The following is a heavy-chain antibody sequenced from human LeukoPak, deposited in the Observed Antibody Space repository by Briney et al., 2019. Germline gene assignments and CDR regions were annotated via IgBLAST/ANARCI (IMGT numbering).Heavy chain of an antibody. CDR1: GFTFSSYS. Sequence: KSGGSLRLSCAAPGFTFSSYSMNWVRQAPGKGLEWVSSISSSSSYIYYADSVKGRFTISRDNAKNSLYLQMNSLRAEDTAVYYCARDIKYQLRYFDYWGQGTLVTVSS. V-gene: IGHV3-21*01. CDR2: ISSSSSYI. J-gene: IGHJ4*02. CDR3: ARDIKYQLRYFDY. D-gene: IGHD2-2*01.